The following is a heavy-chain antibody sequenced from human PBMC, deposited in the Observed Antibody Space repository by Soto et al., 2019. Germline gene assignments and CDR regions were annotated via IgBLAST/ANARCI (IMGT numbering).Heavy chain of an antibody. Sequence: EVQLVESGGGLIQPGGSLRLSCAASGFTVSSNYMTWVRQAPGKGLEWVSAIYSGGSTYYADSVKGRFTISRDNSKNTLDLKMNSLRAEDTAVYYCARARSTAAGLFDYWGLGTLVTVSS. CDR2: IYSGGST. CDR3: ARARSTAAGLFDY. D-gene: IGHD6-13*01. J-gene: IGHJ4*02. CDR1: GFTVSSNY. V-gene: IGHV3-53*01.